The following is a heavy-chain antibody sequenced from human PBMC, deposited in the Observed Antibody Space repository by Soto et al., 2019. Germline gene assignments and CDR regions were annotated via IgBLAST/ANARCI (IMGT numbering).Heavy chain of an antibody. CDR3: ARDECTIFGVVPDVDAFDI. CDR1: GYAFTSYG. J-gene: IGHJ3*02. D-gene: IGHD3-3*01. CDR2: ISAYNGNT. Sequence: ASVKVSCKASGYAFTSYGISWVRQAPGQGLEWMGWISAYNGNTNYAQKLQGRVTMTTDTSTSTAYMELRSLRSDDTAVYYCARDECTIFGVVPDVDAFDIWGQGTMVTVSS. V-gene: IGHV1-18*01.